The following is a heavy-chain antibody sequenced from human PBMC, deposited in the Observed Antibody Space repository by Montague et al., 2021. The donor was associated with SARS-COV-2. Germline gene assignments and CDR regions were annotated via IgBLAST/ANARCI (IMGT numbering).Heavy chain of an antibody. CDR1: GFTFSIYS. CDR2: ITGTSSLV. D-gene: IGHD7-27*01. CDR3: ARSTGHFDY. J-gene: IGHJ4*02. Sequence: SLRLSCAASGFTFSIYSMNWVRQAQGKGLEWVSYITGTSSLVHYADSVKGRFTISRDNAQYSLYLQMNSLRDEDTAVYYCARSTGHFDYWGLGTLVTVSS. V-gene: IGHV3-48*02.